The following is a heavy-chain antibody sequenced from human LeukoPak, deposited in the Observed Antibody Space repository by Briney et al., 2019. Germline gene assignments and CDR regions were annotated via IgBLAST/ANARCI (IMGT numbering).Heavy chain of an antibody. Sequence: ASVKVSCKASGYTFTNYIISWVRQAPGQGLEWMGWISAYNGNTNYAQKLQGRVTMTTNTSTATAYMELRSLRSDDTAVYYCARGGNCFRFDPWGQGTLVTVSS. CDR1: GYTFTNYI. J-gene: IGHJ5*02. V-gene: IGHV1-18*01. CDR2: ISAYNGNT. D-gene: IGHD2-21*01. CDR3: ARGGNCFRFDP.